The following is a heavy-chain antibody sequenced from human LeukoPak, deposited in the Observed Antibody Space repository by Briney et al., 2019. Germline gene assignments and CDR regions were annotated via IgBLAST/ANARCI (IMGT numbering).Heavy chain of an antibody. CDR3: ARDQEAFDY. CDR2: IYPRDGST. V-gene: IGHV1-46*01. J-gene: IGHJ4*02. CDR1: GFTFTSHD. Sequence: ASVKVSCKPSGFTFTSHDYNWVRQAPGQGLEWMGMIYPRDGSTSYAQKFQGRVTVTRDTSTSTVHMELSGLRSEDTAVYYCARDQEAFDYWGQGTLVTVSS.